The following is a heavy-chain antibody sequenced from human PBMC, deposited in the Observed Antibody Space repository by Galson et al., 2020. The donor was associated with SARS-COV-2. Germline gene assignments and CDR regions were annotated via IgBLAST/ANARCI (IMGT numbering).Heavy chain of an antibody. CDR1: GFTFSSYA. Sequence: GESLKISCAASGFTFSSYAMHWVRQAPGKGLQWVAVISYDGSNKYYADSVKGRFTISRDNSKNTLYLQMNSLRAEDTAVYYCAIELTTRLYYCGQGTLFTVSA. V-gene: IGHV3-30*01. J-gene: IGHJ4*02. D-gene: IGHD4-4*01. CDR2: ISYDGSNK. CDR3: AIELTTRLYY.